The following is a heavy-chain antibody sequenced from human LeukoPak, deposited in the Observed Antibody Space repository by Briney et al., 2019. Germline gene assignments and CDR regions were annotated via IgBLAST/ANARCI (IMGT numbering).Heavy chain of an antibody. CDR2: ISYDGNHK. D-gene: IGHD6-13*01. V-gene: IGHV3-30*18. J-gene: IGHJ3*02. CDR3: TKDDAYSSSWYACDI. Sequence: GGSLRLSCAASGFTFSDYGMHWVRQAPGKGLEWVAVISYDGNHKYYTDSVKGRFTISRDNSKSTLYLQMSSLRAEDTAVYYCTKDDAYSSSWYACDIWAKGQWSPSLQ. CDR1: GFTFSDYG.